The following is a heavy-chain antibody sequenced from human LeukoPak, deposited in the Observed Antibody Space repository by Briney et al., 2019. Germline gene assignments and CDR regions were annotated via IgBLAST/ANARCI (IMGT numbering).Heavy chain of an antibody. CDR3: ARDSYTAMDY. CDR1: GYSISSGYY. V-gene: IGHV4-38-2*02. J-gene: IGHJ4*02. CDR2: IYHSGST. D-gene: IGHD5-18*01. Sequence: PSETLSLTCAVSGYSISSGYYWGWIRQPPGKGLEWIGSIYHSGSTYYNPSLKSRVTISVDTSKNQFSLKLSSVTAADTAVYYCARDSYTAMDYWGQGTLVTVSS.